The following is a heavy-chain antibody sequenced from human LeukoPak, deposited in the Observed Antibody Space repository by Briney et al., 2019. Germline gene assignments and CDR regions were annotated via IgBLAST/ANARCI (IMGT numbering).Heavy chain of an antibody. J-gene: IGHJ3*02. D-gene: IGHD3-22*01. CDR2: VSYTGRT. Sequence: PSETLSLTYSVSGGSISSYYWTWIRQSPGKGLEYIGHVSYTGRTRYNPSLQRRLTISLDTSNNHFSLQLTSVSAADTAVYYCARLLDYDNSGGRDVLDIWGQGTMVTVSS. CDR1: GGSISSYY. CDR3: ARLLDYDNSGGRDVLDI. V-gene: IGHV4-59*01.